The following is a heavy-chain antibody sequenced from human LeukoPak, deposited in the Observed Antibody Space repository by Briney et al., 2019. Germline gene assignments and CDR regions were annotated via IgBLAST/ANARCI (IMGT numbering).Heavy chain of an antibody. V-gene: IGHV3-7*01. CDR2: IKQDGGGK. D-gene: IGHD6-19*01. CDR1: GFSFSSGW. Sequence: GGSLRLSCAASGFSFSSGWMSWVRQPPGKGIEWVVYIKQDGGGKHYVDSVKGRFTSSRDNAKNSLYLQMNSLRAEDTAVYYCARDQAEQWLAYYYYYYGMDVWGQGTTVTVSS. CDR3: ARDQAEQWLAYYYYYYGMDV. J-gene: IGHJ6*02.